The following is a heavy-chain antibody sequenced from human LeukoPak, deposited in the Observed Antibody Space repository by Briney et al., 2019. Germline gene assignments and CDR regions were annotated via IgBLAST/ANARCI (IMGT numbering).Heavy chain of an antibody. D-gene: IGHD1-26*01. CDR2: IYYSGST. Sequence: PSETLSLTCTVSGGSVSSGSYYWSWIRQPPGKGLEWIGYIYYSGSTNYNPSLKSRVTISVDTSKNQFSLKLSSVTAADTAVYYCAGGSYSYYFDYWGQGTLVTVSS. J-gene: IGHJ4*02. CDR1: GGSVSSGSYY. CDR3: AGGSYSYYFDY. V-gene: IGHV4-61*01.